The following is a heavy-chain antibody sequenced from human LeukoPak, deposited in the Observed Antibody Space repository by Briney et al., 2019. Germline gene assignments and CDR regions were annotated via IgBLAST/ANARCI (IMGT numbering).Heavy chain of an antibody. V-gene: IGHV3-7*01. D-gene: IGHD6-13*01. J-gene: IGHJ4*02. Sequence: GGSLRLSCAASGFNFNYYFMAWVRQAPGKGLEWLATIDKDGSGTEYIDSVRGRFTISRDNTKKSIHLQMSSLSADDTAVYFCATEYWYRHDYWGQGTLVTVSS. CDR2: IDKDGSGT. CDR3: ATEYWYRHDY. CDR1: GFNFNYYF.